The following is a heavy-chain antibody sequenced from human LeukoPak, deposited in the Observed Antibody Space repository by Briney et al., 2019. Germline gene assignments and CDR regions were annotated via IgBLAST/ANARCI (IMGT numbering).Heavy chain of an antibody. D-gene: IGHD6-19*01. CDR1: GGTFSSYA. J-gene: IGHJ3*02. CDR3: ARRFIAVAGDAFDI. CDR2: IIPILGIA. V-gene: IGHV1-69*10. Sequence: VASVKVSCKASGGTFSSYAISWVRQAPGQGLEWMGGIIPILGIANYAQKFQGRVTITADKSTSTAYMELSSLRSEDTAVYYCARRFIAVAGDAFDIWGQGTMVTVSS.